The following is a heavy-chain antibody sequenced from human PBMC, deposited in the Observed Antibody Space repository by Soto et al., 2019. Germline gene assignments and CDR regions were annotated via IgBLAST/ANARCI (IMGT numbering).Heavy chain of an antibody. CDR1: GGSVSSGSYF. CDR2: IYYSGST. V-gene: IGHV4-61*01. D-gene: IGHD3-22*01. CDR3: AREGHYYDSSHFDY. Sequence: PSETLSLTCTVSGGSVSSGSYFWIWIRQPPGKGLEWIGYIYYSGSTNYNSSLKSRVTISVDTAKNQFPLKLSSVTAADTAVYYWAREGHYYDSSHFDYWGQGTLVTVSS. J-gene: IGHJ4*02.